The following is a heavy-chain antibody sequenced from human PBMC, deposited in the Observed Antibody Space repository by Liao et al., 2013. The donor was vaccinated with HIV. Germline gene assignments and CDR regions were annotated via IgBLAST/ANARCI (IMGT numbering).Heavy chain of an antibody. V-gene: IGHV4-34*01. J-gene: IGHJ5*02. Sequence: QVQLQQWGAGLLKPSETLSLTCAVYGGSFSGYYWAWIRQAPGKGLEYIGNIYSSGRTNSNPSLKSRVTISIDTSKNQFSLKLSSVTAADTAVYYCARSMLLRPNWFDPWGQGTLVTVSS. D-gene: IGHD2-15*01. CDR1: GGSFSGYY. CDR3: ARSMLLRPNWFDP. CDR2: IYSSGRT.